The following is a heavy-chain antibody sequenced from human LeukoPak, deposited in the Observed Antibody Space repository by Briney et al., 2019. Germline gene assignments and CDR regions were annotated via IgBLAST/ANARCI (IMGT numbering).Heavy chain of an antibody. CDR3: AKLHGYSYGYVFDY. J-gene: IGHJ4*02. CDR1: GFTLDEYA. Sequence: GRSLRLSCAVSGFTLDEYAMHWVRQAPGKGLEWVSGISWNSGSIDYADSVKGRFTISRDNAKNSLSLQMNNLRAEDTALYYCAKLHGYSYGYVFDYWGQGTLVTVSS. CDR2: ISWNSGSI. V-gene: IGHV3-9*01. D-gene: IGHD5-18*01.